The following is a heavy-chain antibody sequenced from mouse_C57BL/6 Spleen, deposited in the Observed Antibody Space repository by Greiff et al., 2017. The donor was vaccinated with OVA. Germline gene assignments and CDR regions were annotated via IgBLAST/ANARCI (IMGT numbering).Heavy chain of an antibody. J-gene: IGHJ4*01. CDR3: ASAYDYDGRAYAMDY. D-gene: IGHD2-4*01. Sequence: VKLQESGPGLVAPSQSLSITCTVSGFSLTSYAISWVRQPPGKGLEWLGVIWTGGGTNYNSALKSRLSISKDNSKSQVFLKMNSLQTDDTARYYCASAYDYDGRAYAMDYWGQGTSVTVSS. V-gene: IGHV2-9-1*01. CDR2: IWTGGGT. CDR1: GFSLTSYA.